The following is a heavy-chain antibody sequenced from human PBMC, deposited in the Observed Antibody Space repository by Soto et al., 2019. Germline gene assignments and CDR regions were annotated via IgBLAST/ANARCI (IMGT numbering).Heavy chain of an antibody. CDR1: GFTFSSYW. CDR2: IKQDGSEK. V-gene: IGHV3-7*01. Sequence: PGGSLRLSCAASGFTFSSYWMSWVRQAPGKGLEWVANIKQDGSEKYYVDSVKGRFTISRDNAKNSLYLQMNSLRAEDTAVYYCARADYDSSGYYYWGDAFDIWGQGTMVTV. CDR3: ARADYDSSGYYYWGDAFDI. D-gene: IGHD3-22*01. J-gene: IGHJ3*02.